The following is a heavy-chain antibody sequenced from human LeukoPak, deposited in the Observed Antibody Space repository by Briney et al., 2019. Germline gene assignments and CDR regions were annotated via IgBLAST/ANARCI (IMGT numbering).Heavy chain of an antibody. J-gene: IGHJ4*02. CDR2: IKQDGSEK. D-gene: IGHD6-19*01. Sequence: PGESLRLSRAASGFTFSSYWMSWVRQAPGKGLEWVANIKQDGSEKYYVGSVKGRFTISRDNAKNSLYLQMNSLRVEDTAVYYCTQDVSNGYRSVNFDYWGQGILVTVSS. CDR1: GFTFSSYW. V-gene: IGHV3-7*01. CDR3: TQDVSNGYRSVNFDY.